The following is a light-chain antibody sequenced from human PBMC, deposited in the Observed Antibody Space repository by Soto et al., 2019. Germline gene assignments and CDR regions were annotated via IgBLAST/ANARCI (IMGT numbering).Light chain of an antibody. J-gene: IGKJ2*01. Sequence: EIVLTQSPGTLSLSPGERVTLSCRASQSVSSSYLAWYQQKPGQAPRLLIFGAFSRATGMPDMFSGSGSGTDFTLTISRLEPEDFAVYYCQQYDSSPYTFGQGTKLEIK. CDR3: QQYDSSPYT. CDR1: QSVSSSY. CDR2: GAF. V-gene: IGKV3-20*01.